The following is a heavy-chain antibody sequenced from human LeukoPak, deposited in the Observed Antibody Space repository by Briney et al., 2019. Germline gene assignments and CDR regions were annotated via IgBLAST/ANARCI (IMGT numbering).Heavy chain of an antibody. J-gene: IGHJ3*02. CDR1: GGSISSYY. CDR3: ARDSGYDSGPISQEPAFDI. CDR2: IYYSGST. Sequence: SETLSLTCTVSGGSISSYYWSWIRQPPGKGLEWIGYIYYSGSTNYNPSLKSRVTISVDTSKNQFSLRLSSVTAADTAVYYCARDSGYDSGPISQEPAFDIWGQGTMVTVSS. D-gene: IGHD5-12*01. V-gene: IGHV4-59*01.